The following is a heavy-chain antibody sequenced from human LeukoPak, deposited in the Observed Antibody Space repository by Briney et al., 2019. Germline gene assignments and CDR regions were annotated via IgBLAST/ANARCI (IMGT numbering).Heavy chain of an antibody. V-gene: IGHV3-74*03. J-gene: IGHJ4*02. Sequence: PGGSLRLSCEAYGFSLNSYWMHWVRQAPGEGPVWVSRISVDGRSTAYADSVKGRFTISRDNAKNTLYLGMNSLRADDTAVYYCAREGYSTGWCFFDNWGRGTRVTVSS. CDR2: ISVDGRST. D-gene: IGHD6-13*01. CDR3: AREGYSTGWCFFDN. CDR1: GFSLNSYW.